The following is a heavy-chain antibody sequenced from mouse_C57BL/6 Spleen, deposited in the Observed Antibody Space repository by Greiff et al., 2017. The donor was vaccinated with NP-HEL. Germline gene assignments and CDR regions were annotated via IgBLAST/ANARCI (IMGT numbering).Heavy chain of an antibody. CDR1: GYTFTSYW. V-gene: IGHV1-55*01. Sequence: VQLQQSGAELVKPGASVKMSCKASGYTFTSYWITWVKQRPGQGLEWIGDIYPGSGSTNYNEKFKSKATLTVDTSSSTAYMQLSSLTSEDSAVYYGARRGTTVVATDYAMDYWGQGTSVTVSS. CDR3: ARRGTTVVATDYAMDY. J-gene: IGHJ4*01. CDR2: IYPGSGST. D-gene: IGHD1-1*01.